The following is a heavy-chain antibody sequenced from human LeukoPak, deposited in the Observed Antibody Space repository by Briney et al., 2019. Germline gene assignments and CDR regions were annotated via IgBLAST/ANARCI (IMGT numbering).Heavy chain of an antibody. CDR1: GGTFSSYA. J-gene: IGHJ4*02. V-gene: IGHV1-69*13. Sequence: GASVKVSCRASGGTFSSYAISWVRQAPGQGLEWMGGIIPIFGTANYAQKFQGRVAITADESTSTAYMELSSLRSEDTAVYYCARASSFGSSWSLDYWGQGTLVTVSS. D-gene: IGHD6-13*01. CDR2: IIPIFGTA. CDR3: ARASSFGSSWSLDY.